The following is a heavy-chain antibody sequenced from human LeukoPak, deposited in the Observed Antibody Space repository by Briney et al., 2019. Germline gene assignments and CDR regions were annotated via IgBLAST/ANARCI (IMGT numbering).Heavy chain of an antibody. CDR2: ISGRGGIT. CDR3: AKALGETHRPVYSNYYMDV. D-gene: IGHD2-21*01. Sequence: QPGGSLRLSCAASGFTVSSNYMSWVRQAPGQGLEWVSTISGRGGITYYADSVKGRFTISRDNSKNTVFLQMNSLRVDDTAVYYCAKALGETHRPVYSNYYMDVWGKGTTVTVSS. CDR1: GFTVSSNY. V-gene: IGHV3-23*01. J-gene: IGHJ6*03.